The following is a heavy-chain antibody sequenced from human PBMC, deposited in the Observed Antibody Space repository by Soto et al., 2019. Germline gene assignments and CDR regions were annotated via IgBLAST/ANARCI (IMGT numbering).Heavy chain of an antibody. Sequence: SETLSLTCTVSGGSISSYYWSWIRQPPGKGLEWIGYIYYSGSTNYNPSLKSRVTISVDTSKNQFSLKLSSVTAADTAVYYCARHSSYGQPDALVYFDYWGQGTQVTVSS. J-gene: IGHJ4*02. D-gene: IGHD2-8*01. CDR1: GGSISSYY. CDR2: IYYSGST. CDR3: ARHSSYGQPDALVYFDY. V-gene: IGHV4-59*08.